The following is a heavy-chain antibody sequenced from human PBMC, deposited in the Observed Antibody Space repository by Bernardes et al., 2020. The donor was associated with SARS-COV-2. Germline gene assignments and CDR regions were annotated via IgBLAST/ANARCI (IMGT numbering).Heavy chain of an antibody. D-gene: IGHD3-10*01. CDR1: GYTFTSYG. CDR3: ARYFGSGSYWAGYYYYGMDV. V-gene: IGHV1-18*01. CDR2: ISAYNGNT. Sequence: ASVKVSCKASGYTFTSYGISWVRQAPGQGLEWMGWISAYNGNTNYAQKLQGRVTMTTDTSTSTAYMELRSLRSDDTAVYYCARYFGSGSYWAGYYYYGMDVWGQGTTVTVS. J-gene: IGHJ6*02.